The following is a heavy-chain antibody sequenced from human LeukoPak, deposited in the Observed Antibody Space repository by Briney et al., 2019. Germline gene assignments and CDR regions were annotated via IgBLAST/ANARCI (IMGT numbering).Heavy chain of an antibody. Sequence: GGSLTLSCAASGFTFSSYAMQWVRQAPGRGMEWVAFISYDGSNKYYADSGKVRFTISRDNAKNTLYLQMNSLRAEDTAVYYCARDGYCSSTSCYFDYWGQGTLVTVSS. J-gene: IGHJ4*02. CDR1: GFTFSSYA. CDR2: ISYDGSNK. V-gene: IGHV3-30-3*01. CDR3: ARDGYCSSTSCYFDY. D-gene: IGHD2-2*03.